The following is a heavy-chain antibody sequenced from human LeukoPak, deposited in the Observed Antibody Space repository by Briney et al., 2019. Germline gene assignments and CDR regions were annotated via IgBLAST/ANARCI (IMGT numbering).Heavy chain of an antibody. J-gene: IGHJ6*04. D-gene: IGHD3-10*01. CDR1: GFTFSSYW. CDR3: ARTFPRGYYGMDV. V-gene: IGHV3-7*03. CDR2: IKQDGSEK. Sequence: PGGSLRLSCAASGFTFSSYWMSWVRQAPGKGLEWVANIKQDGSEKYYVDSVKGRFTISRDNAENSLYLQMNSLRAEDTAVYYCARTFPRGYYGMDVWGKGTTVTVSS.